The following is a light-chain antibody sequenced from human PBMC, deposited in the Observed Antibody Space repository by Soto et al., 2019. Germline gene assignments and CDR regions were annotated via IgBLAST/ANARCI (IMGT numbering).Light chain of an antibody. J-gene: IGKJ5*01. Sequence: EIILTQPPNTLSCSPGERATRSCRASPAVSSNYSAWCQQRPGQAPRLLIYGASTRAAGIPDRFSGSGSGRDFTLTITRLEPEDPAVCFLQEYTGPLTTFGQGTRLEIK. CDR3: QEYTGPLTT. CDR2: GAS. CDR1: PAVSSNY. V-gene: IGKV3-20*01.